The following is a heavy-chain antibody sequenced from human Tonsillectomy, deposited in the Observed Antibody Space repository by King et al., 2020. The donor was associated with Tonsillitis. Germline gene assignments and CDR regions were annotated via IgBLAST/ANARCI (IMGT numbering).Heavy chain of an antibody. D-gene: IGHD6-13*01. Sequence: VQLQQWGAGLLKPSETLSLTRAVYGGSFSGYYWSWIRQSPGKGLEWIGEINHSGSTNYNPSLKIRVTFSVDKSKNQFSLKLRYVTAPDTAVYYCARGPEEEQQLVGDWFDPWGQGTLVTVSS. V-gene: IGHV4-34*01. J-gene: IGHJ5*02. CDR2: INHSGST. CDR1: GGSFSGYY. CDR3: ARGPEEEQQLVGDWFDP.